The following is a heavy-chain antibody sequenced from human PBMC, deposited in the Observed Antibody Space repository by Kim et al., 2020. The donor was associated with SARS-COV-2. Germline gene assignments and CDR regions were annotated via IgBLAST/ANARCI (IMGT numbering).Heavy chain of an antibody. CDR3: AKDLRGPSAGTWYFDL. D-gene: IGHD6-13*01. J-gene: IGHJ2*01. CDR1: TFSSSA. CDR2: LTSTGDTT. Sequence: TFSSSAMGWVRQAPGKGLEWVSALTSTGDTTYYADSVKGRFTISRDNSKNTLYLQMNSLRAEDTALYYCAKDLRGPSAGTWYFDLWGRGTLAT. V-gene: IGHV3-23*01.